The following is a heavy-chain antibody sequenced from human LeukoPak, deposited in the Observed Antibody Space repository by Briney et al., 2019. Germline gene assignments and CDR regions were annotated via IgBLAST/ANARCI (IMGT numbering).Heavy chain of an antibody. J-gene: IGHJ6*03. CDR2: IYYSGST. V-gene: IGHV4-39*01. CDR1: GGSISSSTYY. CDR3: ARLRNYYHYMDV. Sequence: PSETLSLTCTASGGSISSSTYYGGWIRQPPGKGLEWIGSIYYSGSTYYNPSLKSRVTISVDTSKKQFSLKLSSVTAADTAVYYCARLRNYYHYMDVWRKGTTDTVSS.